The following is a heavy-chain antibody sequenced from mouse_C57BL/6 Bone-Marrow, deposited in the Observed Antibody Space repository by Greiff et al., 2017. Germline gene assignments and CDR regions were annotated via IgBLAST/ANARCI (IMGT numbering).Heavy chain of an antibody. Sequence: VKVVESGPELVKPGASVKISCKASGYAFSSSWMNWVKQRPGKGLEWIGRIYPGDGDTNYNGKFKGKATLTADKSSSTAYMQLSSLTSEDSAVYFCARSITTVVDYYAMDYWGQGTSVTVSS. CDR2: IYPGDGDT. V-gene: IGHV1-82*01. D-gene: IGHD1-1*01. J-gene: IGHJ4*01. CDR1: GYAFSSSW. CDR3: ARSITTVVDYYAMDY.